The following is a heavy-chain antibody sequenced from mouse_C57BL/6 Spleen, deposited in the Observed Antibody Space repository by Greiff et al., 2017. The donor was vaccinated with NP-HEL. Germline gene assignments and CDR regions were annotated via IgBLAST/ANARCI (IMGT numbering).Heavy chain of an antibody. CDR3: AKQGDPTGPSWYFDV. D-gene: IGHD3-3*01. CDR2: IWGGGST. V-gene: IGHV2-9*01. CDR1: GFSLTSYG. Sequence: QVQLQQSGPGLVAPSQSLSITCTVSGFSLTSYGVDWVRQPPGKGLEWLGVIWGGGSTNYNSALMSRLSISKDNSKSQVFLKMNSLQTDDTAMYYCAKQGDPTGPSWYFDVWGTGTTVTVSS. J-gene: IGHJ1*03.